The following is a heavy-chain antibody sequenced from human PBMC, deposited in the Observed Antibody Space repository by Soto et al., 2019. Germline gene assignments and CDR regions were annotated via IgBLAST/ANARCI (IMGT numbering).Heavy chain of an antibody. CDR3: AKVQLSRYFDWLFKTGPFDY. D-gene: IGHD3-9*01. CDR1: GGSISSYY. V-gene: IGHV4-59*12. CDR2: IYYSGST. Sequence: SVTLPLTWTVAGGSISSYYWSWIRQPQGKGLEWIGYIYYSGSTNYNPSLKSRVTISVDTSKNQFSLKLSSVTAEDTAVYYCAKVQLSRYFDWLFKTGPFDYWGQGTLVTVSS. J-gene: IGHJ4*02.